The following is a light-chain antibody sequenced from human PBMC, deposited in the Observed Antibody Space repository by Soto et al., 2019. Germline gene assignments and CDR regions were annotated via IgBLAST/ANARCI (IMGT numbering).Light chain of an antibody. CDR1: SSDVGSYNG. CDR3: SSYAGNNKKV. Sequence: QSALAQPPSVSGSPGQSVTISCTGTSSDVGSYNGVSWYQQPPGTAPRLIIYEGSTRPSGVPDRFSGSKSGNTASLTISGLQAEDEADYYCSSYAGNNKKVFGTGTKVTVL. J-gene: IGLJ1*01. V-gene: IGLV2-18*02. CDR2: EGS.